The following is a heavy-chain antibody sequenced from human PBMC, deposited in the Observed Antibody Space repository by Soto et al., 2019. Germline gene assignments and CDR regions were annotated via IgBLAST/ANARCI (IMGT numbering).Heavy chain of an antibody. J-gene: IGHJ6*03. V-gene: IGHV1-2*04. CDR1: GDTFNDYY. CDR2: INPNGGVT. D-gene: IGHD5-12*01. Sequence: QVQLVQSGAEVKKPGASVTVSCRSSGDTFNDYYIHWVRQAPGQGLEWMGWINPNGGVTKYAQKVEGWVSMTRDTYIRTVYMHLSRLRSDDTAVYYCARESGGATATLDYYYFYMDVWGTGTTVTVSS. CDR3: ARESGGATATLDYYYFYMDV.